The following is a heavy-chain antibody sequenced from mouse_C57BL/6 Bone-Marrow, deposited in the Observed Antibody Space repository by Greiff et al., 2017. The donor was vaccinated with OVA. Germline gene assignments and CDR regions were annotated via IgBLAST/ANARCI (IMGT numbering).Heavy chain of an antibody. CDR1: GYTFTSYG. CDR3: ARCYYGAMDY. V-gene: IGHV1-81*01. Sequence: QVQLQQSGAELARPGASVKLSCKASGYTFTSYGISWVKQRTGQGLEWIGETYPRSGNTYYNEKFKGKATLTADKSSSTAYMELRSLTSEDSAVYFCARCYYGAMDYWGQGTSVTVSS. J-gene: IGHJ4*01. D-gene: IGHD1-1*01. CDR2: TYPRSGNT.